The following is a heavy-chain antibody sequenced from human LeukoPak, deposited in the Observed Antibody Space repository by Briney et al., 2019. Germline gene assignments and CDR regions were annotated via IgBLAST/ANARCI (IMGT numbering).Heavy chain of an antibody. V-gene: IGHV4-61*02. CDR3: ASYYYDSSGYFDAHFDH. Sequence: SETLSLTCTVSGGSISSGSYYWSWIRQPAGKGLEWIGRIYTSGSTNYNPSLKSRVTISVDTSKNQFSLKLSSVTAADTAVYYCASYYYDSSGYFDAHFDHWGQGTLVTVSS. D-gene: IGHD3-22*01. J-gene: IGHJ4*02. CDR2: IYTSGST. CDR1: GGSISSGSYY.